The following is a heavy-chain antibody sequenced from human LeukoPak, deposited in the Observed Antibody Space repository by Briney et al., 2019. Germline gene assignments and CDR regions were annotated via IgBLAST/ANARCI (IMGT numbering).Heavy chain of an antibody. J-gene: IGHJ6*03. CDR2: ISSDESST. CDR3: ARGLPAAGRYMDV. CDR1: AFTFTDYW. Sequence: GGSLRLSCAASAFTFTDYWMHWVRQAPGKGLVWVSRISSDESSTSYADSVKGRFTISRDNAKNTLYLQMNSLRAEDTAVYYCARGLPAAGRYMDVWGKGTTVTVSS. D-gene: IGHD2-2*01. V-gene: IGHV3-74*01.